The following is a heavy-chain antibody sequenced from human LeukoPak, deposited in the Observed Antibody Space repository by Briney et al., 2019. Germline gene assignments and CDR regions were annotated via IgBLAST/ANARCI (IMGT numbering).Heavy chain of an antibody. CDR3: ARDRAGAGLDY. J-gene: IGHJ4*02. CDR2: ISSTGGRT. Sequence: PGRSLRLSCAASGLTFSSSAMSWVRQAPAKGLEWVSVISSTGGRTFYADSVKGRFTISRDNSKNTLYLQMNRLSAEDTAVYYCARDRAGAGLDYWGRGTLVTVSS. CDR1: GLTFSSSA. V-gene: IGHV3-23*01. D-gene: IGHD6-13*01.